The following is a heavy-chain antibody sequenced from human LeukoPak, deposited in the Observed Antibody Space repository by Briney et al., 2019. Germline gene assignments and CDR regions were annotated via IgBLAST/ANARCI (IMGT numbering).Heavy chain of an antibody. D-gene: IGHD3-10*01. Sequence: GGSLRLSCAASGFTFSSYWMSWVRQAPGKGLEWVANIKQDGSEKYYVDSVKGRFTISRDNAKNSLYLQMNSLRAEDTAVYYCARGYSGSGSSYYFDYWGQGTVITVSS. CDR2: IKQDGSEK. J-gene: IGHJ4*02. CDR3: ARGYSGSGSSYYFDY. V-gene: IGHV3-7*04. CDR1: GFTFSSYW.